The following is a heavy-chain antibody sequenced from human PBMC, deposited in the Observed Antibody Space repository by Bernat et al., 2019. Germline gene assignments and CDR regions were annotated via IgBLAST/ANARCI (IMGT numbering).Heavy chain of an antibody. V-gene: IGHV3-33*01. CDR2: IWYDGSIK. J-gene: IGHJ6*02. Sequence: QVQLVESGGGVVQPGRSLRLSCAASGFTFSSYGMHWVRQAPGKGLEWVAVIWYDGSIKYYADSVKGRFTISRDNSKNTPYLQMNSLRAEDTAVYYCARDYPYSSGRPGLDVWGQGTTVTGSS. D-gene: IGHD6-19*01. CDR3: ARDYPYSSGRPGLDV. CDR1: GFTFSSYG.